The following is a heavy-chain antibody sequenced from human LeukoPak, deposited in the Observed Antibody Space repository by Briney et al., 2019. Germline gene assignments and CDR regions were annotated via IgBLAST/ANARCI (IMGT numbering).Heavy chain of an antibody. CDR2: INPNSGGT. CDR3: ARESTYYYDSSGYYPGDV. D-gene: IGHD3-22*01. V-gene: IGHV1-2*02. J-gene: IGHJ6*04. CDR1: GYTFTCYY. Sequence: ASVKVSCKASGYTFTCYYMHWVRQAPGQGLEWMGWINPNSGGTNYAQKFQGRVTMTRDTSISTAYMELSRLRSDDTAVYYCARESTYYYDSSGYYPGDVWGKGTTVTISS.